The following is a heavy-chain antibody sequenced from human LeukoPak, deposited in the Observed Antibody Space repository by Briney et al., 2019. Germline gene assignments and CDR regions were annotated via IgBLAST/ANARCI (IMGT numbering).Heavy chain of an antibody. V-gene: IGHV4-61*02. CDR3: ARGGPWFDP. Sequence: SETLSLTCTVSGGSISSGSDYWSWIRQPAGKGLEWIGRIDSSGSTSYNPSLKSRLTISVDTSKNQFSLQLNSVTPEDTAVYYCARGGPWFDPWGQGTLVTVSS. CDR2: IDSSGST. J-gene: IGHJ5*02. CDR1: GGSISSGSDY.